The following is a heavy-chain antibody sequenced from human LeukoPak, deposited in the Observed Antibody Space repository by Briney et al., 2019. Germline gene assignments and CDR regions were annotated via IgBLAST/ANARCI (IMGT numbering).Heavy chain of an antibody. Sequence: ASVKVSCKASGYTFTSYGISWVRQAPGQGLGWMGWISAYNGNTNYAQKLQGRVTMTTDTSTSTAYMELRSLRSDDTAVYYCARDWTPNYVFWSGYYPDYWGQGTLVTVSS. J-gene: IGHJ4*02. D-gene: IGHD3-3*01. V-gene: IGHV1-18*01. CDR2: ISAYNGNT. CDR3: ARDWTPNYVFWSGYYPDY. CDR1: GYTFTSYG.